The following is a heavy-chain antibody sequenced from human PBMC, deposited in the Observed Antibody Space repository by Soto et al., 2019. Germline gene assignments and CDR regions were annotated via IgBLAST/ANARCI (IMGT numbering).Heavy chain of an antibody. CDR1: GYTFADYA. D-gene: IGHD5-18*01. J-gene: IGHJ4*02. CDR3: ARDTGYTFGSLNY. Sequence: HVELVQSGADVKKPGASVTISCKASGYTFADYALHWVRQAPGQRLEWMGWMNAGVGNTLYSQKFQGRITITRDTSASTAYMELNSLKSEDTAIYYCARDTGYTFGSLNYWGPGTLVTVSS. V-gene: IGHV1-3*01. CDR2: MNAGVGNT.